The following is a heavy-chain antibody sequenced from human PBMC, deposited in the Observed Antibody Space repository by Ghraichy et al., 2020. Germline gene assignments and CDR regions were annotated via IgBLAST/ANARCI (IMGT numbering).Heavy chain of an antibody. Sequence: SETLSLTCTVSGGSISSYYWSWIRQPPGKGLEWIGYIYYSGSTNYNPSLKSRVTISVDTSKNQFSLKLSSVTAADTAVYYCASSIAVAGNWFDPWGQGTLVTVSS. D-gene: IGHD6-19*01. V-gene: IGHV4-59*08. J-gene: IGHJ5*02. CDR3: ASSIAVAGNWFDP. CDR2: IYYSGST. CDR1: GGSISSYY.